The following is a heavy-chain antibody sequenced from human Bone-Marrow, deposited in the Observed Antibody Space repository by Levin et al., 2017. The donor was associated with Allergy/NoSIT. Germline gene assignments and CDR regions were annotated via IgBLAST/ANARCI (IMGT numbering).Heavy chain of an antibody. CDR1: GYTFTGYY. D-gene: IGHD1-1*01. CDR3: ARDRKATGTTGGGWFDP. CDR2: INPNSGGT. J-gene: IGHJ5*02. Sequence: ASVKVSCKASGYTFTGYYMHWVRQAPGQGLEWMGWINPNSGGTNYAQKFQGRVTMTRDTSISTAYMELSRLRSDDTAVYYCARDRKATGTTGGGWFDPWGQGTLVTVSS. V-gene: IGHV1-2*02.